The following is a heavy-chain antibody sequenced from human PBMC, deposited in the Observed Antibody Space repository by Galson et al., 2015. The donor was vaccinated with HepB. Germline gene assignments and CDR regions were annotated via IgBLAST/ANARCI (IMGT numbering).Heavy chain of an antibody. V-gene: IGHV4-59*12. CDR2: IYYSGST. CDR1: GGSISSYY. CDR3: ARGLNTRTDAFDI. J-gene: IGHJ3*02. D-gene: IGHD1-14*01. Sequence: LSLTCTVSGGSISSYYWSWIRQPPGKGLEWIGYIYYSGSTNYNPSLKSRVTISVDTSKNQFSLRLSSVTAADTAVYYCARGLNTRTDAFDIWGQGTMVTVSS.